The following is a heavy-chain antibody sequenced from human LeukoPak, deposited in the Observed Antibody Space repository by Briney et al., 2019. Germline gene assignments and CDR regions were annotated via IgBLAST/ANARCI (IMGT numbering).Heavy chain of an antibody. J-gene: IGHJ4*02. V-gene: IGHV3-48*04. CDR1: GFTFSSYS. CDR3: ARDRLPYSSSWHGVDY. CDR2: ISSSSSTI. D-gene: IGHD6-13*01. Sequence: GGSLRLSCAASGFTFSSYSMNWVRQAPGKGLEWVSYISSSSSTIYYADSVEGRFTISRDNAKNSLYLQMNSLRAEDTAVYYCARDRLPYSSSWHGVDYWGQGTLVTVSS.